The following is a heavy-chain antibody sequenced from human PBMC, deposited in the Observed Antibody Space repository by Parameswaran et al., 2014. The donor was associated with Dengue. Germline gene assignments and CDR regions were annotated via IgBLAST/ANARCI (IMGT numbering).Heavy chain of an antibody. D-gene: IGHD5-24*01. Sequence: RWIRQPPGKGLEWIGEINHSGSTNYNPSLKSRVTISVDTSKNQFSLKLNSVTAADTAMYYCARVLQNGYYYYFAMDVWGQGTTVTVSS. CDR2: INHSGST. J-gene: IGHJ6*02. CDR3: ARVLQNGYYYYFAMDV. V-gene: IGHV4-34*01.